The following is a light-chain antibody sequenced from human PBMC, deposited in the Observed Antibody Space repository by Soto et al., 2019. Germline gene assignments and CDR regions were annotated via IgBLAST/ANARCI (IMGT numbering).Light chain of an antibody. V-gene: IGKV1-5*03. CDR1: QPIRKW. CDR2: TAS. Sequence: DVQMTQSPSTLSASVGDRVSITCRASQPIRKWLAWYQQKPGRVPKLLIYTASSLESGVPSRFSGSGSGTEFTLTISSLQPDDFATYYCQQFDSAPWTFGLGTTVEIK. J-gene: IGKJ1*01. CDR3: QQFDSAPWT.